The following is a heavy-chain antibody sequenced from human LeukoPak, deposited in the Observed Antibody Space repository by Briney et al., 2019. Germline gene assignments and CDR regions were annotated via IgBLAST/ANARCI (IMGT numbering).Heavy chain of an antibody. CDR1: GGSFSGYY. D-gene: IGHD4-17*01. CDR3: ASYDYGDNRYAFDI. V-gene: IGHV4-34*01. J-gene: IGHJ3*02. CDR2: INHSGST. Sequence: SETLSLTCAVYGGSFSGYYWSWIRQPPGKGMEWIGEINHSGSTNYNPSLKSRVTISVDTSKNQFSLKLSSVTATDTAVYYCASYDYGDNRYAFDIWGQGTMVIVSS.